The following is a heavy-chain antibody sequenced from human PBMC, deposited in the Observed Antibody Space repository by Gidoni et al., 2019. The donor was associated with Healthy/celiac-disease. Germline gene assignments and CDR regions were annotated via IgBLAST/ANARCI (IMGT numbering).Heavy chain of an antibody. V-gene: IGHV5-51*01. Sequence: EVQLVQSGAEVKKPGESLKISCKGSGYRFTSYWIGWVRQTPGKGLEWMGIIYPGDSDTRYSPSFQGQVTISADKSISTAYLQWSSLKASDTAMYYCARLGTVTRDYYYYGMDVWGQGTTVTVSS. J-gene: IGHJ6*02. CDR3: ARLGTVTRDYYYYGMDV. CDR1: GYRFTSYW. D-gene: IGHD4-17*01. CDR2: IYPGDSDT.